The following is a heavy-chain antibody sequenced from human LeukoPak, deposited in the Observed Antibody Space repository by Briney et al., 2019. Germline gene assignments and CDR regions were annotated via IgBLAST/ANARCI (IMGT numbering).Heavy chain of an antibody. CDR3: ATRPDGPGWFDP. J-gene: IGHJ5*02. V-gene: IGHV4-34*01. CDR2: INHSEST. CDR1: GGSFSGYY. D-gene: IGHD2-8*01. Sequence: SETLSLTCAVYGGSFSGYYWSWIRQPPGKGLEWIGEINHSESTNYNPSLKSRVTVSVDTSKNQFSLKLTSVTAADTAAYYCATRPDGPGWFDPWGQGTLVTVSS.